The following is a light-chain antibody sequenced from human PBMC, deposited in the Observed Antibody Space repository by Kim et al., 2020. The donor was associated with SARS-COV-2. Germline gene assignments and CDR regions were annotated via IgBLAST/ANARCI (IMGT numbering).Light chain of an antibody. V-gene: IGKV1D-12*01. CDR3: QQSSLFPLS. CDR1: QDISRW. J-gene: IGKJ4*01. CDR2: ATS. Sequence: DIQMTQSPSSVSASVGDTVTITCRASQDISRWLAWYQQKPGKAPKLLIYATSTLQSGVPSRFSGSGSGTDFTLTITYLQPEDFATYYCQQSSLFPLSFGGGTKVGIK.